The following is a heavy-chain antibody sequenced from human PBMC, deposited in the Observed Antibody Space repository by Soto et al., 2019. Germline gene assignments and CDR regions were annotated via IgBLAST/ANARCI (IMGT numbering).Heavy chain of an antibody. V-gene: IGHV4-61*01. J-gene: IGHJ6*02. D-gene: IGHD3-10*01. CDR1: GGSVSSGSYY. CDR2: IYYSGST. Sequence: NPSETLSLTCTVSGGSVSSGSYYWSWIRQPPGKGLEWIGYIYYSGSTNYNPSLKSRVTISVDTSKNQFSLKLSSVTAADTAVYYCATQYYYGSGSRYYGMDVWGQGTTVTVSS. CDR3: ATQYYYGSGSRYYGMDV.